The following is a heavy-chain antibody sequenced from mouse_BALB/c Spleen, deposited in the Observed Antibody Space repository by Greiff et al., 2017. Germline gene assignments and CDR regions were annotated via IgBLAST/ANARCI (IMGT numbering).Heavy chain of an antibody. CDR3: ARGAYYRYDVDY. Sequence: QVQLKQSGAELAKPGASVKMSCKASGYTFTSYWMHWVKQRPGQGLEWIGYINPSTGYTEYNQKFKDKATLTADKSSSTAYMQLSSLTSEDSAVYYCARGAYYRYDVDYWGQGTTLTVSS. CDR1: GYTFTSYW. D-gene: IGHD2-14*01. CDR2: INPSTGYT. V-gene: IGHV1-7*01. J-gene: IGHJ2*01.